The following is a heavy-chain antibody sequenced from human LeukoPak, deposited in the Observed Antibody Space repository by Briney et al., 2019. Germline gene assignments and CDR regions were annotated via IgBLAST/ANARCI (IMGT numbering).Heavy chain of an antibody. CDR2: ISSSSSYI. CDR3: AKNGDRGAYCSGGTCYPYYYYCMDV. J-gene: IGHJ6*03. Sequence: PGGSLRLSCAASGFTFSSYSMNWVRQAPGKGLEWVSCISSSSSYIYYADSVKGRFTISRDNSKNTLYLQMNSLRAEDTAIYYCAKNGDRGAYCSGGTCYPYYYYCMDVWGKGTTVTISS. V-gene: IGHV3-21*04. D-gene: IGHD2-15*01. CDR1: GFTFSSYS.